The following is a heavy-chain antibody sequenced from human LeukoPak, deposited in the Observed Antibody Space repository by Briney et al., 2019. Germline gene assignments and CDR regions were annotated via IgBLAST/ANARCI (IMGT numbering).Heavy chain of an antibody. Sequence: ASVKVSCKASGYTFTSYAMHWVRQAPGQRLEWMGWVNAGNGNTKYSQKFQGRVTITRDTSASTAYMELSSLRSEDTAVYYCARSYYGSGPWFDPWGQGTLVTVSS. J-gene: IGHJ5*02. V-gene: IGHV1-3*01. CDR3: ARSYYGSGPWFDP. CDR1: GYTFTSYA. D-gene: IGHD3-10*01. CDR2: VNAGNGNT.